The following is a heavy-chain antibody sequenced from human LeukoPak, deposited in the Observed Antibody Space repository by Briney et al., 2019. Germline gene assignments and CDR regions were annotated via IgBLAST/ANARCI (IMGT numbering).Heavy chain of an antibody. CDR1: GGSISSGGYY. V-gene: IGHV4-31*03. CDR3: ARAGSSGWFDY. Sequence: SQTLSLTCTVSGGSISSGGYYWSWIRQHPGKGLEWIGYIYYSGSTYYNPSLKSRVTISVDTSKNQFSPKLSSVTVADTAVYYCARAGSSGWFDYWGQGTLVTVSS. CDR2: IYYSGST. J-gene: IGHJ4*02. D-gene: IGHD6-19*01.